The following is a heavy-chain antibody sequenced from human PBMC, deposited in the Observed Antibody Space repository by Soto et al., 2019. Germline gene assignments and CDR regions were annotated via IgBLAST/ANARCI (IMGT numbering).Heavy chain of an antibody. CDR1: GGSISSGDYY. CDR3: ARVNYYDSSGPSDYYYGMDV. Sequence: QVQLQESGPGLVKPSQTLSLTCTVSGGSISSGDYYWSWIRQPPGKGLEWIGYIYYSGSTYYNPSLKSRVTISVDTSKNQFSLKLSSVTAADTAVYYCARVNYYDSSGPSDYYYGMDVWGQGTTVTVSS. V-gene: IGHV4-30-4*01. J-gene: IGHJ6*02. D-gene: IGHD3-22*01. CDR2: IYYSGST.